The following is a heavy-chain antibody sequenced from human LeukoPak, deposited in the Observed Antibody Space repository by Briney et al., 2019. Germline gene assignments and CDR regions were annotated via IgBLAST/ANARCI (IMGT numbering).Heavy chain of an antibody. J-gene: IGHJ3*02. CDR3: AREDPGPVDAFDI. CDR2: INPSAGST. Sequence: ASVEVSCKASGYTFTSYYIHWVRQAPGQGLEWMGIINPSAGSTSYAQKFQGRVTMTRDTSTSTVYMDLSSLRSEDTAVYYCAREDPGPVDAFDIWGQGTMVTVSS. CDR1: GYTFTSYY. V-gene: IGHV1-46*01.